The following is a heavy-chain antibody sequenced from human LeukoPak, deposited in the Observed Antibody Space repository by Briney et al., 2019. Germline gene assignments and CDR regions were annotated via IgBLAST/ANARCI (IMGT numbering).Heavy chain of an antibody. V-gene: IGHV1-24*01. CDR3: ATMLRGIVVPRFDD. D-gene: IGHD3-10*01. CDR2: FDPEDGEI. J-gene: IGHJ4*02. CDR1: GFTLTELS. Sequence: ASVTVSCKVSGFTLTELSMHWVRQAPGKGLEWMGGFDPEDGEIIYAQNFQDRVTMTEDTSADTAYMELSSLGSDDTAVYYCATMLRGIVVPRFDDWGQGTLLTVSS.